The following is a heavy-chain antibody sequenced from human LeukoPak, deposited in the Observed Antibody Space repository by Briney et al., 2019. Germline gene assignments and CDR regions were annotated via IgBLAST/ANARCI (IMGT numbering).Heavy chain of an antibody. V-gene: IGHV4-38-2*02. CDR3: ASGKMRSGEMATIMFDY. D-gene: IGHD5-24*01. J-gene: IGHJ4*02. CDR1: GYSISSGYY. Sequence: PSETLSLTCTVSGYSISSGYYWGWIRQPPGKGLEWIGSIYHSGSTYYNPSLKSRVTISVDTSKNQFSLKLSSVTAADTAVYYCASGKMRSGEMATIMFDYWGQGTLVTVSS. CDR2: IYHSGST.